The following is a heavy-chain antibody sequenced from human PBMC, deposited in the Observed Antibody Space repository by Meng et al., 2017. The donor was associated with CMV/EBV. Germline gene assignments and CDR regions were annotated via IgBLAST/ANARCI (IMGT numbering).Heavy chain of an antibody. CDR1: GGSIIIYY. CDR2: IHTSGST. D-gene: IGHD2-2*01. J-gene: IGHJ5*02. Sequence: QVQLYGAGRGLVTPSWTLSLTCPVSGGSIIIYYWSWVRQPAGKGLEWIGRIHTSGSTNYTPSLKCRVTMSVDTSKNQFSLKLSSVTAADTAVYYCARDLMNCSSTSCANWFDPWGQGTLVTVSS. V-gene: IGHV4-4*07. CDR3: ARDLMNCSSTSCANWFDP.